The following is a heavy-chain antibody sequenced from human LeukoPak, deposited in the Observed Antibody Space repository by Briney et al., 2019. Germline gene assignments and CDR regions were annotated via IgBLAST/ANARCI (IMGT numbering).Heavy chain of an antibody. D-gene: IGHD3-10*01. Sequence: ASVKVSCKASGYTFTSYGISWVRQAPGQGLEWMGWISAYNGNTNYAQKLQGRVTMTTDTSTSTAYMELRSLRSDDTAVYYCARGNLGFGELPYDNWFDPWGQGTLVTVSS. J-gene: IGHJ5*02. CDR2: ISAYNGNT. CDR1: GYTFTSYG. CDR3: ARGNLGFGELPYDNWFDP. V-gene: IGHV1-18*01.